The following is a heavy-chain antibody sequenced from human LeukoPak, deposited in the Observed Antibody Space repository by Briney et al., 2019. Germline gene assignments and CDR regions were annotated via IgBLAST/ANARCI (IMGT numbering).Heavy chain of an antibody. J-gene: IGHJ4*02. CDR2: FDPEDGET. V-gene: IGHV1-24*01. D-gene: IGHD3-22*01. CDR1: GYTLTELS. Sequence: APVKVSCKVSGYTLTELSMHWVRQAPGKGLEWMGGFDPEDGETIYAQKFQGRVTMTEDTSTDTAYMELSSLRSEDTAVYYCATEQREYYYDSSGYYFLWGQGTLDTVSS. CDR3: ATEQREYYYDSSGYYFL.